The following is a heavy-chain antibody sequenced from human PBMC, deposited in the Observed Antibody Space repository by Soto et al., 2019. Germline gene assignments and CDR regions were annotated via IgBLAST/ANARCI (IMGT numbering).Heavy chain of an antibody. CDR3: AKEGDVVVVAATHFDY. V-gene: IGHV3-23*01. Sequence: EVQLLESGGGLVQPGGSLRLSCAASGFTFSSYAMSWVRQAPGKGLEWVSAISGSGGSTYYADSVKGRFTISRDNSKNPLYLQMNSLRAEDTAVYYCAKEGDVVVVAATHFDYWGQGTLVTVSS. J-gene: IGHJ4*02. CDR2: ISGSGGST. CDR1: GFTFSSYA. D-gene: IGHD2-15*01.